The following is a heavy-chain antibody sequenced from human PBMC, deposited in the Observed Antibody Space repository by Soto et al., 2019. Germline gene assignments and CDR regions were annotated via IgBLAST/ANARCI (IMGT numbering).Heavy chain of an antibody. V-gene: IGHV4-59*01. J-gene: IGHJ5*02. CDR3: VRDGSGNLYLNWFDP. CDR2: IYYSGST. Sequence: SETLSLTCTVSGGSISSYYWSWIRQPPGKGLEWIGYIYYSGSTNYNPSLKSRVTISVDTSKNQFSLKLSSVTAEDTAVYYCVRDGSGNLYLNWFDPWGQGTLVTVSS. CDR1: GGSISSYY. D-gene: IGHD6-19*01.